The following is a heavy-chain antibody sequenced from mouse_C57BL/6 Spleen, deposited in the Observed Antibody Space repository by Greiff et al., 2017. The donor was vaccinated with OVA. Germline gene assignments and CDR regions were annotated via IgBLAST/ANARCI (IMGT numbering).Heavy chain of an antibody. CDR2: IYPGDGDT. Sequence: QVQLKESGPELVKPGASVKISCKASGYAFSSSWMNWVKQRPGKGLEWIGRIYPGDGDTNYNGKFKGKATLTADKSSSTAYMQLSSLTSEDSAVYFCARHWDLDYWGQGTTLTVSS. D-gene: IGHD4-1*01. V-gene: IGHV1-82*01. CDR3: ARHWDLDY. J-gene: IGHJ2*01. CDR1: GYAFSSSW.